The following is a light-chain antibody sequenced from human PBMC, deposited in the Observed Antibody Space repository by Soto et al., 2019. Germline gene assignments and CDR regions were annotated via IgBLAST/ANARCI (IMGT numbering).Light chain of an antibody. Sequence: QAVVTQPPSVSAAPGQKVTISCSGSSSNIGNNYVSWYQQLPGTAPKLLIYDNNKRPSGIPDRFSGSKSGTSATLGITGLQTGDEADYYCGTWDSSLSAWVFGGGTKLTV. CDR1: SSNIGNNY. CDR3: GTWDSSLSAWV. J-gene: IGLJ3*02. V-gene: IGLV1-51*01. CDR2: DNN.